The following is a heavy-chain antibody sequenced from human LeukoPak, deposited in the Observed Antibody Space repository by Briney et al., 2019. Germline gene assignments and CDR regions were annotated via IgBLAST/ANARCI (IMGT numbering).Heavy chain of an antibody. D-gene: IGHD3-3*01. CDR2: INPNTGGT. J-gene: IGHJ4*02. Sequence: ASVKVSCKASGYTFTGYYMHWVRQAPGQGLEWMGWINPNTGGTNYAQRFQGRVTMTRDTSISTAYMELSSLRSDDTALYYCARDVKLSGVVTTFDYWGQGTLVTVSS. V-gene: IGHV1-2*02. CDR1: GYTFTGYY. CDR3: ARDVKLSGVVTTFDY.